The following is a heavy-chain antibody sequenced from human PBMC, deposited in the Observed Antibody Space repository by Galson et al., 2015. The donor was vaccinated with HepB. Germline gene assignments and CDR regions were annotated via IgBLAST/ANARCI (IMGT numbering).Heavy chain of an antibody. CDR3: ARQLGSVRGLQGYYYYGMDV. J-gene: IGHJ6*02. Sequence: QSGAEVKKPGESLKISCKGSGYSFTSYWIGWVRQMPGKGLEWMGIIYPGDSDTRYSPSFQGQVTISADKSISTAYLQWSSLKASDTAMYYCARQLGSVRGLQGYYYYGMDVWGQGTTVTVSS. D-gene: IGHD1-1*01. CDR1: GYSFTSYW. V-gene: IGHV5-51*01. CDR2: IYPGDSDT.